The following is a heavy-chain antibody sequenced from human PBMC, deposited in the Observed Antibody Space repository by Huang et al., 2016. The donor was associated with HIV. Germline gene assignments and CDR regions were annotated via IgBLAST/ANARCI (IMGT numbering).Heavy chain of an antibody. CDR1: GYSFTKYW. CDR2: IYAAESDS. Sequence: EVQLVQSEAEVKKPGESLTISCGGSGYSFTKYWFGWVRQGPGEGREWLGVIYAAESDSRDSPSFQGQVTCSADKSTRTAYLQWSSLQASDTAIYYCARSEVLVTAVPFDHWGQGTLVTVSS. J-gene: IGHJ4*02. V-gene: IGHV5-51*03. CDR3: ARSEVLVTAVPFDH. D-gene: IGHD2-21*02.